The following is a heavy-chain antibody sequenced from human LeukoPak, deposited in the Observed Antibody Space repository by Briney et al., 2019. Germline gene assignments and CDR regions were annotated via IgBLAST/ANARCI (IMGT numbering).Heavy chain of an antibody. CDR1: GYTFIAYL. CDR2: INPKSGGT. Sequence: RASVKVSCKASGYTFIAYLIHWVRQAPGQGLEWMGWINPKSGGTIYAQKFQGRVTMTRDTSMNTAYMELRRLRSDDAAVYYCARETGKIDYWGQGTLVTVSS. V-gene: IGHV1-2*02. J-gene: IGHJ4*02. D-gene: IGHD1-1*01. CDR3: ARETGKIDY.